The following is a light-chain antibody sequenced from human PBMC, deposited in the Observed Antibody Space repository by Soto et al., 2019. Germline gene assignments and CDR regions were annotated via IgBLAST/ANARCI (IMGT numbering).Light chain of an antibody. CDR1: QSISTY. J-gene: IGKJ4*01. V-gene: IGKV1-39*01. CDR2: AAS. Sequence: DFQMTQSPASLSASVGDRVTITCRASQSISTYLSWYQQKPGEAPKLLISAASKLQSGVPSRFSGSGSGTDFTLTISNLQPEDFATYYCQETYRLPLSFGGGTKVEMK. CDR3: QETYRLPLS.